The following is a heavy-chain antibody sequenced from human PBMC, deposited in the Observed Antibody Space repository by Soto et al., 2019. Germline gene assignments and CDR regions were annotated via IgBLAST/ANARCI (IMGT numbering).Heavy chain of an antibody. CDR3: ARDRMIFGVVEGHYGMDV. CDR1: SGSISSSNW. V-gene: IGHV4-4*02. J-gene: IGHJ6*02. D-gene: IGHD3-3*01. Sequence: SSETLSLTCAVSSGSISSSNWWSWVRQPPGKGLEWIGDIYHSGSTYYNPSLKSRVTISVDTSKNQFSLKLSSVTAADTAVYYCARDRMIFGVVEGHYGMDVWGQGTTVTVSS. CDR2: IYHSGST.